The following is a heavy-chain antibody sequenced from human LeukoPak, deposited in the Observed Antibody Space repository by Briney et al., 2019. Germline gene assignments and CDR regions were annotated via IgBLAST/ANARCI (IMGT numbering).Heavy chain of an antibody. CDR2: IHHIGST. CDR3: ARVGGERLLDY. J-gene: IGHJ4*02. Sequence: SETLSLTCTVSRFSVGSGYYWGWIRQPPGKGLEWIGSIHHIGSTSYNPSLKSRVTISIDTSKNQFSLKLSSVTAADTAVYYCARVGGERLLDYWGQGTLVTVSS. V-gene: IGHV4-38-2*02. D-gene: IGHD3-16*01. CDR1: RFSVGSGYY.